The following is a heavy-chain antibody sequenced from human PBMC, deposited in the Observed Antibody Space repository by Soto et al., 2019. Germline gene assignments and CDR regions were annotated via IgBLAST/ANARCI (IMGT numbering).Heavy chain of an antibody. V-gene: IGHV4-31*03. CDR1: GGSISSGGYY. Sequence: TLSLTCTVSGGSISSGGYYWSWIRQHPGKGLEWIGYIYYSGSTYYNPSLKSRVTISVDTSKNQFSLKLSSVTAADTAVYYCAREAPDYDYVWGSYRHFDYWGQGTLVTVSS. D-gene: IGHD3-16*02. CDR2: IYYSGST. J-gene: IGHJ4*02. CDR3: AREAPDYDYVWGSYRHFDY.